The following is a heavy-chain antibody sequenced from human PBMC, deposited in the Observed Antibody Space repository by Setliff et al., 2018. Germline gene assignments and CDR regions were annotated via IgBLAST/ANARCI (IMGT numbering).Heavy chain of an antibody. V-gene: IGHV4-34*01. J-gene: IGHJ4*02. CDR3: RFWSSYYKNGY. CDR2: INQSGNT. Sequence: SETLSLTCTVYGGSFSDYYWGWIRQSPGKRPEWIAEINQSGNTNYNPSLNSRVSVSVDTPTNQFSLKVFSVTAADTAVYYCRFWSSYYKNGYWAQGTPVTVSS. D-gene: IGHD3-3*01. CDR1: GGSFSDYY.